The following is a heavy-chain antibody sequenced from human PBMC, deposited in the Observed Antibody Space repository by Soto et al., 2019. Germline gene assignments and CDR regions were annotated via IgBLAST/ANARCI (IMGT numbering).Heavy chain of an antibody. V-gene: IGHV3-23*01. CDR2: ITGSTGTT. Sequence: WGSLRLSCAASGFTFSNFAMSWVRHAPGKGLEWVSEITGSTGTTYYADSVKGRFIISRDNSKNTVHLQMNSLRAEDTAVYYCAKDTSSSPYYMDVWGKGTTVTVSS. CDR3: AKDTSSSPYYMDV. CDR1: GFTFSNFA. D-gene: IGHD2-2*01. J-gene: IGHJ6*03.